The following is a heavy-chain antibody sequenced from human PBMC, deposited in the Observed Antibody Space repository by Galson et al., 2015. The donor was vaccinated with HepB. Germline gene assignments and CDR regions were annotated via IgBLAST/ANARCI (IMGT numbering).Heavy chain of an antibody. CDR1: GLSHSSSGVG. V-gene: IGHV2-5*02. CDR3: AHHRGGGYNY. D-gene: IGHD3-22*01. J-gene: IGHJ4*02. CDR2: IYWDDDK. Sequence: PALVKPTQTLTLTCTFSGLSHSSSGVGVGWIRQPPGKALEWLALIYWDDDKRYSPSLKSRLTVTKDTSKNQVVLTMTNMDPVDTATHFCAHHRGGGYNYWGQGTLVTVSS.